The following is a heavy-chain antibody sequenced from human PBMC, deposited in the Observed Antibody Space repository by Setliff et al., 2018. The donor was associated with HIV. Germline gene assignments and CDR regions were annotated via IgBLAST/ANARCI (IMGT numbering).Heavy chain of an antibody. CDR1: GYSFTQYA. CDR2: INVGNGNT. V-gene: IGHV1-3*01. Sequence: GASVKVSCKASGYSFTQYAMHWVRQAPGQRLEWMGWINVGNGNTKYSQKFQGSVTITRDTSASTAYMELISLRSEDTAVYYCAREEYHDFWSGFSNWGQGTLVTVSS. D-gene: IGHD3-3*01. J-gene: IGHJ4*02. CDR3: AREEYHDFWSGFSN.